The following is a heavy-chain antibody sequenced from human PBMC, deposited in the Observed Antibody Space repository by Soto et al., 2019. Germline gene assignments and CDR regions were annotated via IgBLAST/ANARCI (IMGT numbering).Heavy chain of an antibody. CDR2: IWYDGSNK. J-gene: IGHJ3*02. V-gene: IGHV3-33*01. CDR3: AREPIVGLRGAFDI. CDR1: GFTFSSYG. Sequence: QVQLVESGGGVVQPGRSLRLSCAASGFTFSSYGMHWVRQAPGKGLKWVAVIWYDGSNKYYADSVKGRFTISRDNSKNTLYLQMNSLRAEDTAVYYCAREPIVGLRGAFDIWGQGTMVTVSS. D-gene: IGHD3-22*01.